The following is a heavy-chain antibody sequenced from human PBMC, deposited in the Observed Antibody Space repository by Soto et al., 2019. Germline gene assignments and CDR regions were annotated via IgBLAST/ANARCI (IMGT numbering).Heavy chain of an antibody. CDR3: ASHGLVRGMTTVTPFDY. V-gene: IGHV4-39*01. CDR1: GGSISSSSYY. CDR2: IYYSGST. D-gene: IGHD4-17*01. Sequence: SETLSLTCTVSGGSISSSSYYWGWIRQPPGKGLERIGSIYYSGSTYYNPSLKSRVTISVGTSKNQFSLKLSSVTAADPAVYYRASHGLVRGMTTVTPFDYWGQRTLVTVSS. J-gene: IGHJ4*02.